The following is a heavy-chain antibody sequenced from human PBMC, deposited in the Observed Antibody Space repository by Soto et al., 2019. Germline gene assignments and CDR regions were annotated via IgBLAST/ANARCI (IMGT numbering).Heavy chain of an antibody. J-gene: IGHJ6*02. D-gene: IGHD3-3*01. Sequence: SVKVSCKASGGTFSSYAISWVRQAPGQGLEWMGGIIPIFGTANYAQKFQGRVTITADKSTSTAYMGLSSLRSEDTAVYYCASSFLEDSGSYYYYYGMDVWGQGTTVTVSS. CDR3: ASSFLEDSGSYYYYYGMDV. V-gene: IGHV1-69*06. CDR2: IIPIFGTA. CDR1: GGTFSSYA.